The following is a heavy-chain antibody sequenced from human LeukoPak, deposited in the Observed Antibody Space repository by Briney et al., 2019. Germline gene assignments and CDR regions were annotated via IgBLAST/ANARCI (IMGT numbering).Heavy chain of an antibody. V-gene: IGHV3-30*04. CDR1: GFTFSSYA. CDR2: ISYDGSNK. CDR3: ARPAGAGDYGDYVGY. D-gene: IGHD4-17*01. Sequence: GGSLRLSCAASGFTFSSYAMHWVRQAPGKGLEWVAVISYDGSNKYYADSVKGRFTISRDNSKNSLYLQMNSLRAEDTAVYYCARPAGAGDYGDYVGYWGQGTLVTVSS. J-gene: IGHJ4*02.